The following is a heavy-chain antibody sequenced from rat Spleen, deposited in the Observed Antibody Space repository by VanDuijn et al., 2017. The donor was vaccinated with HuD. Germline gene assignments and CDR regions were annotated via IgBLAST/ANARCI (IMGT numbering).Heavy chain of an antibody. J-gene: IGHJ2*01. CDR2: IIYDGSST. Sequence: EVQLVESGGGLVQPGRSLKLSCAASGFTFSDYAMAWVRQAPKKGLEWVANIIYDGSSTYYRDSVKGRFTISRDNAKSTLYLQMDSLRSEDTATYYGARRVLQAFDYWGQGVMVTVSS. D-gene: IGHD1-1*01. CDR1: GFTFSDYA. V-gene: IGHV5-17*01. CDR3: ARRVLQAFDY.